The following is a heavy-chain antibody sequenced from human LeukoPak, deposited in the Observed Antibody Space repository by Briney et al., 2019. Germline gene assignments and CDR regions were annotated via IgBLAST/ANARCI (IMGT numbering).Heavy chain of an antibody. CDR2: IYYSGST. CDR1: GGSINSYY. CDR3: AREVGATSGYFDY. V-gene: IGHV4-59*01. D-gene: IGHD1-26*01. Sequence: SETLSLTCTVSGGSINSYYWSWIRQPPGKGLEWIGYIYYSGSTNYNPSLKSRGTISVDTSKNQFSLKLSSVTAADTAVYYCAREVGATSGYFDYWGQGTLVTVSS. J-gene: IGHJ4*02.